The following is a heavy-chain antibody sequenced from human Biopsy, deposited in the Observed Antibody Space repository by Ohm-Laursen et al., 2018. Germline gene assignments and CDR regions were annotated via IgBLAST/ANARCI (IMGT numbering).Heavy chain of an antibody. CDR2: SSSSSDNI. CDR3: ARSRGSSGIATIYYYGMDV. CDR1: GFSLSSYS. D-gene: IGHD3-10*01. Sequence: GSLRLSCAGSGFSLSSYSMNWVRQTQGKGLAWVSTSSSSSDNIYYVDSVKGRLIISRDNAKNSLYLQMYSLRAEDTAVYYCARSRGSSGIATIYYYGMDVWGQGTTVTVSS. J-gene: IGHJ6*02. V-gene: IGHV3-21*01.